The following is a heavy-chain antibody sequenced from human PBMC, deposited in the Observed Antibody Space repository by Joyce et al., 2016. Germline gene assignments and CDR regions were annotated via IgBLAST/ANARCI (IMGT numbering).Heavy chain of an antibody. CDR3: ARVPLSSAFDY. V-gene: IGHV4-31*11. CDR2: INYSDNT. Sequence: QVQLQESGPGLVQPSQTLSLTCGVSGGSISDGGYYWSWIRQRPGQGLEWIGYINYSDNTYYNPSRKSRLTISIDMSKNQFSLRLTSVTAADTAVYYCARVPLSSAFDYWGQGILVTVSS. J-gene: IGHJ4*02. CDR1: GGSISDGGYY. D-gene: IGHD1-26*01.